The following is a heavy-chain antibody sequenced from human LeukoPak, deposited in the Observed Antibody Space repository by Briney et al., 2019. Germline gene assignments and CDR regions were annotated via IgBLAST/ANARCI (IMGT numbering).Heavy chain of an antibody. V-gene: IGHV3-23*01. Sequence: GGSLRLSCAASGFTFSSYAMSWVRQAPGKGLEWVSVISSGSGGTTFYADSVKGRFTISRDNSKNTLYMQMNSLRAEDTAVYYCARDLNRYGSGSYTVNYWGQGTLVTVSS. J-gene: IGHJ4*02. CDR1: GFTFSSYA. CDR2: ISSGSGGTT. CDR3: ARDLNRYGSGSYTVNY. D-gene: IGHD3-10*01.